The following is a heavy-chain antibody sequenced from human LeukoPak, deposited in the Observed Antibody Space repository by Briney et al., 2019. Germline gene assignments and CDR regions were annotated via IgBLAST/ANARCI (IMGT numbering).Heavy chain of an antibody. D-gene: IGHD6-19*01. J-gene: IGHJ4*02. CDR3: ARRFSIAVAGPFDY. CDR2: INPGGGST. CDR1: GYIFTNYY. V-gene: IGHV1-46*01. Sequence: GASVKVSCKAAGYIFTNYYLHWVRQAPGQGLEWMGIINPGGGSTSYAQKFQGRVTMTRDTSTRTVYMELSSLRSEDTAVYYCARRFSIAVAGPFDYWGQGTLVTVSS.